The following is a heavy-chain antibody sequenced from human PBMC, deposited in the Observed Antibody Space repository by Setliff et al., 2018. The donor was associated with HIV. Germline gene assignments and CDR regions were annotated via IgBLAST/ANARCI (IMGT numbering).Heavy chain of an antibody. Sequence: GSGPTLVNPTETLTLTCTVSGFSLTNDRMGVTWIRQPPGKALEWLGYIFSNEEKSYSTSLKGRVTISKDTSKSQVVLTMTDVDPVDTATYYCARISLGRSGVNGLNYWGQGTLVTVSS. J-gene: IGHJ4*02. CDR2: IFSNEEK. V-gene: IGHV2-26*01. CDR3: ARISLGRSGVNGLNY. D-gene: IGHD2-8*01. CDR1: GFSLTNDRMG.